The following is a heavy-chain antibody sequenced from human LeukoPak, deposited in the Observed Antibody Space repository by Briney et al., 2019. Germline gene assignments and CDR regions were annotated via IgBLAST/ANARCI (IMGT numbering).Heavy chain of an antibody. D-gene: IGHD6-19*01. CDR1: GGSISNSRYY. CDR3: ASSSGWYNGFDY. V-gene: IGHV4-39*01. CDR2: IYYSGST. J-gene: IGHJ4*02. Sequence: PSETLSLTCTVSGGSISNSRYYWGWIRQPPGKGLEWIGSIYYSGSTYYNPSLKSHITISVDTSKNQFSLKLSPVTAADTAVYYCASSSGWYNGFDYWGQGTLVTVSS.